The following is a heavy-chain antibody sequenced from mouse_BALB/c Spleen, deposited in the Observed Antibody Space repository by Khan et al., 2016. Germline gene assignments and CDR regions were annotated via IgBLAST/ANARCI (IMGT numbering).Heavy chain of an antibody. J-gene: IGHJ3*01. CDR3: ARWSYYCGSSYGWFAY. CDR1: GYTFTDYW. V-gene: IGHV1-7*01. D-gene: IGHD1-1*01. Sequence: QVQLQQSGAELAKPGASVKMSCKASGYTFTDYWMHWVKQRPGQGLEWIGYINPNTGYTEYNQKFKDKATLTADKSSSTAYMQLSSLTSEDSAVYYGARWSYYCGSSYGWFAYWGQGTLVTVSA. CDR2: INPNTGYT.